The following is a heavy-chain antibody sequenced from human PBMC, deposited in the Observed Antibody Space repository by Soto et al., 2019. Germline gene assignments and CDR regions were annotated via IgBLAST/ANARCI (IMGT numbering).Heavy chain of an antibody. CDR1: GGSISGSY. J-gene: IGHJ4*02. D-gene: IGHD6-19*01. CDR3: ARSVAVPGAHIDY. V-gene: IGHV4-59*01. CDR2: AYYTGST. Sequence: SETLSLSCSVSGGSISGSYWSWIRQSPGKGLEWLGYAYYTGSTNYSPSLRSRVSISVDTSKNEFSLRLSSVTAADTAVYFCARSVAVPGAHIDYWGQGTQVTVSS.